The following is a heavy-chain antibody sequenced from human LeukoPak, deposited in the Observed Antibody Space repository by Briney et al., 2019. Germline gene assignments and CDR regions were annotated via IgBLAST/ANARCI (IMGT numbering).Heavy chain of an antibody. CDR2: ISSSSTYI. CDR1: GFTFSNYY. J-gene: IGHJ4*02. V-gene: IGHV3-21*01. Sequence: PGGSLRLSCTASGFTFSNYYMSWVRQAPGRGLEWVSSISSSSTYIYYADSVKGRFTISRDNAKNSLYLQMNSLRAEDTAVYYCAKAAVGTVIDYWGQGTLVTVSS. D-gene: IGHD6-13*01. CDR3: AKAAVGTVIDY.